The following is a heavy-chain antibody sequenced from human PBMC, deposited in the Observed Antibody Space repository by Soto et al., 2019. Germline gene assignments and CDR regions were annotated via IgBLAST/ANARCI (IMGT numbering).Heavy chain of an antibody. D-gene: IGHD6-19*01. J-gene: IGHJ6*03. V-gene: IGHV1-18*01. CDR2: ISAYNGDT. CDR1: GYSFTNYG. CDR3: ARDRGVAPPVAGNTHYYYFMDV. Sequence: QDQLVQSGGEVKKPGASVKVSCKASGYSFTNYGITWVRQAPGQGFEWMGWISAYNGDTNYAQKLQGRVTMTTDASTSMASLELRSLRSDDTPVYYCARDRGVAPPVAGNTHYYYFMDVWGKGTTVTVSS.